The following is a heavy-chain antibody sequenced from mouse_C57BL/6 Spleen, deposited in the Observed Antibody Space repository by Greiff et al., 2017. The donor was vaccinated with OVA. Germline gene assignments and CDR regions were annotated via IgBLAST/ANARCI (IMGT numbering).Heavy chain of an antibody. Sequence: EVHLVESGGGLVKPGGSLKLSCAASGFTFSSYAMSWVRQTPEKRLEWVATISDGGSYTYYPDNVKGRFTISRDNAKNNLYLQMSHLKSEDTAMYYCARDRDYYGSNFAYWGQGTLVTVSA. CDR2: ISDGGSYT. J-gene: IGHJ3*01. CDR3: ARDRDYYGSNFAY. D-gene: IGHD1-1*01. CDR1: GFTFSSYA. V-gene: IGHV5-4*01.